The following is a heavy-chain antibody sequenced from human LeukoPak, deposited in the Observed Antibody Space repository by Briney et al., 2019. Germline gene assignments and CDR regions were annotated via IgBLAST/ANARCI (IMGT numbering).Heavy chain of an antibody. D-gene: IGHD3-22*01. CDR2: ISGSGGST. V-gene: IGHV3-23*01. CDR1: GFTFSSYA. Sequence: PGGSLRLSCAASGFTFSSYAMSWVRQAPGKGLEWVSAISGSGGSTYYADSVKGRFTISRDNSKNTLYLQMNSLRAEDTAVYYCAKSSPFGDYDSSGYYRYWGQGTLVTVSS. J-gene: IGHJ4*02. CDR3: AKSSPFGDYDSSGYYRY.